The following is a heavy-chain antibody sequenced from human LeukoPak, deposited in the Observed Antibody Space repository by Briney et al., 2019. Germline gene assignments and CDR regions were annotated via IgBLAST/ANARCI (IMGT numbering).Heavy chain of an antibody. J-gene: IGHJ3*02. CDR3: ARAPYSSSWYVVAFDI. CDR2: ISTSPGVI. Sequence: GGSLRLSCTASGFTFSTYSMNWVRQAPGKGLEWVSYISTSPGVIHYADSVKGRFTNSRDNAKNSLYLQMNSLRDEDTAVYYCARAPYSSSWYVVAFDIWGQGTMVTVSS. D-gene: IGHD6-13*01. CDR1: GFTFSTYS. V-gene: IGHV3-48*02.